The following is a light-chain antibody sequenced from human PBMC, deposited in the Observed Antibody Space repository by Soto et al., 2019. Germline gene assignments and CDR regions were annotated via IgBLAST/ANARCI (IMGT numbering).Light chain of an antibody. Sequence: EIVLTQSPATLSSFPGDRVTISCRASQYINTSLAWYQHRPGQAPRLLIYQTSIRAAGIPARFSASGTGTDFTLTISDVQPEDFAAYYCHQRQSWPRTFGQGTKVDI. J-gene: IGKJ1*01. CDR1: QYINTS. CDR3: HQRQSWPRT. V-gene: IGKV3-11*01. CDR2: QTS.